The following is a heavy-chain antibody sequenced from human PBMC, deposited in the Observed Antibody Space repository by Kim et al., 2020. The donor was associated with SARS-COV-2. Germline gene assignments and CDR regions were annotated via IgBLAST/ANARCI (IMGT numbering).Heavy chain of an antibody. J-gene: IGHJ5*02. CDR3: ARANYGDYGRYGWVDP. CDR1: GFTVSSNY. Sequence: GGSLRLSCAVSGFTVSSNYMSWVRQAPGKGLEWVSVIYSGGSTYYADSVKGRFTISRDNSKNTLYLQMNSLRAEDTAVYYCARANYGDYGRYGWVDPWGQGTLVTLSS. D-gene: IGHD4-17*01. CDR2: IYSGGST. V-gene: IGHV3-66*01.